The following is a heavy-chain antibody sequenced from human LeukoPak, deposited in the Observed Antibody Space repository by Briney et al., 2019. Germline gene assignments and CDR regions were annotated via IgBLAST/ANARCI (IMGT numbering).Heavy chain of an antibody. V-gene: IGHV3-30-3*01. J-gene: IGHJ4*02. Sequence: GGSLRLSCTASGFTFSTYPMHWVRQAPGRGLEWVAVISNDGSNQYYADSVKGRFTISRDNSKNTLYLQMNSLRAEDTAVYYCAKVKSLTYYYDSSGYSDYWGQGTLVTVSS. CDR2: ISNDGSNQ. D-gene: IGHD3-22*01. CDR3: AKVKSLTYYYDSSGYSDY. CDR1: GFTFSTYP.